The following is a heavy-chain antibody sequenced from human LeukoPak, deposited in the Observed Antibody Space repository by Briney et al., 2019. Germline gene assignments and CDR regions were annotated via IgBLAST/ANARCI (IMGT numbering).Heavy chain of an antibody. J-gene: IGHJ6*02. CDR3: ARVKASGKVVDSSGWGYYYGMDV. D-gene: IGHD6-19*01. CDR1: GLTVSSNY. Sequence: SGGSLRLSCAASGLTVSSNYMSWVRQAPGKGLEWVSYISSSGSTIYYADSVKGRFTISRDNAKNSLYLQMNSLRAEDTAVYYCARVKASGKVVDSSGWGYYYGMDVWGQGTTVTVSS. CDR2: ISSSGSTI. V-gene: IGHV3-11*01.